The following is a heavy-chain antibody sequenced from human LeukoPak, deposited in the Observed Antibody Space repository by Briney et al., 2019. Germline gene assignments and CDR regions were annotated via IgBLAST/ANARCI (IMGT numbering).Heavy chain of an antibody. CDR1: GGTFSSYA. J-gene: IGHJ4*02. V-gene: IGHV1-18*01. CDR3: ARVGSSIDY. CDR2: ISAYNGNT. Sequence: ASVKVSCKASGGTFSSYAISWVRQAPGQGLEWMGWISAYNGNTNYAQKFQGRVTMTTDTSTSTAYMELRDLRYADAAVYYCARVGSSIDYWGQGTLVTVSS. D-gene: IGHD3-10*01.